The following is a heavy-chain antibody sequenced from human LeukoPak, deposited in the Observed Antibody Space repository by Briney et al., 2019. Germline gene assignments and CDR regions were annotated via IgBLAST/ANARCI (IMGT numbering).Heavy chain of an antibody. Sequence: GGSLRLSCAASGFTFSSYIMNWVRQAPGKGLEWVSSFSSSSSYIYYADSVKGRFTISRDNSKNTLYLQLNSLRAEDTAVYYCAKAGFSSSWSKPDNWFDPWGQGILVTVSS. J-gene: IGHJ5*02. D-gene: IGHD6-13*01. CDR3: AKAGFSSSWSKPDNWFDP. CDR1: GFTFSSYI. V-gene: IGHV3-21*04. CDR2: FSSSSSYI.